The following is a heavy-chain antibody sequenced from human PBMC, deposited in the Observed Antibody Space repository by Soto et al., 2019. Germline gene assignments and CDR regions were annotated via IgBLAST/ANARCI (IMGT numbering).Heavy chain of an antibody. CDR1: GGSFSGYY. CDR2: INHSGST. Sequence: SETLSLTCAVYGGSFSGYYWSWIRQPPGKGLEWIGEINHSGSTNYNPSLKSRVTISVDTSQNQFSLQLSSVTAADTAVYYCARGLATMIVVVTQGAHGLNWFDPWGQGTLVTVSS. V-gene: IGHV4-34*01. CDR3: ARGLATMIVVVTQGAHGLNWFDP. J-gene: IGHJ5*02. D-gene: IGHD3-22*01.